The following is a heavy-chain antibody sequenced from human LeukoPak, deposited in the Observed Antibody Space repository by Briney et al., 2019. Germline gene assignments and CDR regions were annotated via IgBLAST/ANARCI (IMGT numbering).Heavy chain of an antibody. CDR2: ISSSSSTI. V-gene: IGHV3-48*01. J-gene: IGHJ3*01. D-gene: IGHD4-23*01. Sequence: PGGSLRLSCAASGFTFSSYSMNWVRQAPGKGLEWVSYISSSSSTIYYADSVKGRFTISRDNAKNSLYLQMNSLRAEDTAVYYCAGLRNVGGNPHPFNVWGQGTTVTVSS. CDR1: GFTFSSYS. CDR3: AGLRNVGGNPHPFNV.